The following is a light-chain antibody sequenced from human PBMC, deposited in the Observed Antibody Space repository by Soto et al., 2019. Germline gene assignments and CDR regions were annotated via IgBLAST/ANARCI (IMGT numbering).Light chain of an antibody. CDR1: SSDVGGYSY. Sequence: QSVLTQPASVSGSPGQSITISCTGTSSDVGGYSYVSWYQQHPGKAPKLMIYDVSNRPSGVSNRFSGSKSGNTASLTISGLQAEDEADYYCSSYTSSSTPPYVFGPGTKAPS. V-gene: IGLV2-14*01. CDR2: DVS. J-gene: IGLJ1*01. CDR3: SSYTSSSTPPYV.